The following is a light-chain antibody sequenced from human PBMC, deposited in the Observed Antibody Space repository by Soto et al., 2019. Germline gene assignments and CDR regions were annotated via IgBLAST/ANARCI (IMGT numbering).Light chain of an antibody. Sequence: QSALTQPASVSGSPGQSITISCTGTSSDVGGYNYVSWYQQHTGKAPKLMIYEVSNRPSRVSNSFSGSKSGNTASLTISGLQAEDEADYYGSSYTSSSTLDWVFGGGTKLTVL. V-gene: IGLV2-14*01. CDR2: EVS. CDR3: SSYTSSSTLDWV. CDR1: SSDVGGYNY. J-gene: IGLJ3*02.